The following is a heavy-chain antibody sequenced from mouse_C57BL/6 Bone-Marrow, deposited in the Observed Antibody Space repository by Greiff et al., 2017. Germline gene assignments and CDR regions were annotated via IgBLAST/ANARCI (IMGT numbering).Heavy chain of an antibody. Sequence: QVQLQQPGAELVKPGASVKMSCKASGYTFTSYWITWVKQRPGQGLEWIGDIYPGSGSTNYNEKFKSKATLTVDTSSSTAYMQLSSLTSEDYAVYYCARKLLLLYYFDYWGQGTTLTGSS. V-gene: IGHV1-55*01. CDR2: IYPGSGST. D-gene: IGHD2-1*01. J-gene: IGHJ2*01. CDR1: GYTFTSYW. CDR3: ARKLLLLYYFDY.